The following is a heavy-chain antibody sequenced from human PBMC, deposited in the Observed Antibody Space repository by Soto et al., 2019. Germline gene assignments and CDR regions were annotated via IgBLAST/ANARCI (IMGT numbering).Heavy chain of an antibody. CDR2: IIPIFGTA. CDR1: GGTFSSYA. CDR3: ARDSRIAAAAYYYYGMDV. V-gene: IGHV1-69*12. Sequence: QVQLVQSGAEVKKPGSSVKVSCKASGGTFSSYAISWVRQAPGQGLEWMGGIIPIFGTANYAQKFQGRVTTTADESTSTAYMELSSLRSEDTAVYYCARDSRIAAAAYYYYGMDVWGQGTTVTVSS. J-gene: IGHJ6*02. D-gene: IGHD6-13*01.